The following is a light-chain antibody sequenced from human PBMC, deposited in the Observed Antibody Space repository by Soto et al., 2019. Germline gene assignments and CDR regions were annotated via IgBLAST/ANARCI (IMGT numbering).Light chain of an antibody. V-gene: IGKV3-20*01. Sequence: EIVLTQSPGTLSLSPGERATLSCRASQSVDNTLAWYQQKPGQTPRLLIYNASNRATGIPDRFSGSGSGTGFTLTISRLEPEDFAVYYCQQYATSPGTFGQGTKVELK. J-gene: IGKJ1*01. CDR2: NAS. CDR1: QSVDNT. CDR3: QQYATSPGT.